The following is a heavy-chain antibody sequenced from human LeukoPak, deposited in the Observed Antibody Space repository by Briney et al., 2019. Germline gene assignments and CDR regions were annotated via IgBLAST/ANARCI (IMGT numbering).Heavy chain of an antibody. CDR1: GFTFSTYG. CDR3: ARGDYYDSSGYFPLRAFDI. D-gene: IGHD3-22*01. Sequence: GRSLRLSRAASGFTFSTYGMHWVRQAPGKGLEWVAVIWYDGSNKYYADSVKGRFTISRDNSKNTLYLQMNSLRAEDTAVYYCARGDYYDSSGYFPLRAFDIWGRGTMVTVSS. V-gene: IGHV3-33*01. J-gene: IGHJ3*02. CDR2: IWYDGSNK.